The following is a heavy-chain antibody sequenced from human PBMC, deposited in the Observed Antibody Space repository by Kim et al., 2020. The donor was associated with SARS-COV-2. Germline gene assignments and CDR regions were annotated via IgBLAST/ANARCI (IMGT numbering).Heavy chain of an antibody. Sequence: SETLSLTCAVYGGSFSGYYWSWIRQPPGKGLEWIGEINHSGSTNYNPSLKSRVTISVDTSKNQFSLKLSSVTAADTAVYYCARDKKQIWFGELSNWFDP. J-gene: IGHJ5*02. V-gene: IGHV4-34*01. CDR1: GGSFSGYY. CDR2: INHSGST. D-gene: IGHD3-10*01. CDR3: ARDKKQIWFGELSNWFDP.